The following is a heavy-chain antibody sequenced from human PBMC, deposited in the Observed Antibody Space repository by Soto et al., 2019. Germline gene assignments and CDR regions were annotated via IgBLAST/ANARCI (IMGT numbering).Heavy chain of an antibody. V-gene: IGHV1-3*01. CDR1: GYTFTSYA. D-gene: IGHD4-17*01. Sequence: GTSVKVSCKASGYTFTSYAMHWVRQAPGQRLEWMGWINAGNGNTKYSQKFQGRVTITRDTSASTAYMELSSLRSEDTAVYYCAREYDYGDEVPSYWGQGTLVTVSS. CDR3: AREYDYGDEVPSY. J-gene: IGHJ4*02. CDR2: INAGNGNT.